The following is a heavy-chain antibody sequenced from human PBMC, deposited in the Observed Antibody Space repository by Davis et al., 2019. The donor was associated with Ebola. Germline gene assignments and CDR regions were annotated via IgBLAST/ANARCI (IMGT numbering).Heavy chain of an antibody. D-gene: IGHD4-23*01. CDR2: ISYDGSNK. CDR1: GFTFSSYG. J-gene: IGHJ4*02. CDR3: AKLSSYGGNSLSGRDY. V-gene: IGHV3-30*18. Sequence: GGSLRLSCAASGFTFSSYGMHWVRQAPGKGLEWVAVISYDGSNKYYADSVKGRFTISRDNSKNTLYLQMNSLRAEDTAVYYCAKLSSYGGNSLSGRDYWGQGTLVTVSS.